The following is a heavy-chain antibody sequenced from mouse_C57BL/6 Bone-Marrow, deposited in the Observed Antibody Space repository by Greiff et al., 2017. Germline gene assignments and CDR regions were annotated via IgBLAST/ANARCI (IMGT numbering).Heavy chain of an antibody. Sequence: QVQLQQPGAELVRPGTSVKLSCKASGYTFTSYWMHWVKQRPGQGLEWIGVIDPSDSYTNYNQKFKGKATLTVDTSSSTAYMQLSSLTSEDSAVYYCARPYYGSRPRWYSDVWGTGTTGTVAS. CDR2: IDPSDSYT. CDR3: ARPYYGSRPRWYSDV. J-gene: IGHJ1*03. D-gene: IGHD1-1*01. V-gene: IGHV1-59*01. CDR1: GYTFTSYW.